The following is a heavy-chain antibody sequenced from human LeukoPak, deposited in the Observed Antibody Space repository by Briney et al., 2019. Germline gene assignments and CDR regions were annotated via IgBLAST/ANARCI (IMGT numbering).Heavy chain of an antibody. J-gene: IGHJ3*02. CDR2: ISSDGSNK. CDR3: AKSGSGWYHDAFDI. V-gene: IGHV3-30*04. D-gene: IGHD6-19*01. CDR1: GFTFTGYA. Sequence: GGSLRLSCAASGFTFTGYAMLWVRQAPGKGLEWVAVISSDGSNKYYADSVRGRFTISRVNSKNTVDLQMNSLRAEDTAVYYCAKSGSGWYHDAFDIWGQGTMVTVSS.